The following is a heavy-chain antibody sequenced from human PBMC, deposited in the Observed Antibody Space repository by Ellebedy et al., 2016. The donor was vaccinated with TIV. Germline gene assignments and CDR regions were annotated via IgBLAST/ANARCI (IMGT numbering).Heavy chain of an antibody. CDR3: TRGSAP. V-gene: IGHV4-38-2*02. Sequence: MPSETLSLTCIVSGYSIGSGYNWCWFRQPPGKGLEWIGSIHHSGPTFDNPSLKSRVSISVDPSKNQFSLNLTSVTDADTAVYYCTRGSAPWGQGILVTVS. J-gene: IGHJ5*02. CDR1: GYSIGSGYN. CDR2: IHHSGPT.